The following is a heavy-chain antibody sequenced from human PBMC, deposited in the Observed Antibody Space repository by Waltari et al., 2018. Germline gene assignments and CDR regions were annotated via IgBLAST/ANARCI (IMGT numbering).Heavy chain of an antibody. CDR3: ARVSSSWYLGDYFYYGVDV. V-gene: IGHV4-38-2*01. D-gene: IGHD6-13*01. CDR1: DYSIRSGSF. J-gene: IGHJ6*01. Sequence: VHLQESGPGLVKPSETLSLTCGVSDYSIRSGSFWGWIRQPPGQGLEWIGSWYRSGSTYYNPSLQSRVTISADTSKNQFSLNLTSVTAADTAVYYCARVSSSWYLGDYFYYGVDVWGQGATVTVSS. CDR2: WYRSGST.